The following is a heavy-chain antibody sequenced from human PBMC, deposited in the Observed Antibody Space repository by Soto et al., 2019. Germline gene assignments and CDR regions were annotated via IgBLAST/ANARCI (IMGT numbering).Heavy chain of an antibody. Sequence: VSLQISCKGSGYNFAGYWIAWVRQMPGKGLELMGIIYPSDSDTRYRPSFQGQVTISADKSISSAYLQWSSLRASDTAMYYCARGGVSTRTFDYWGQGTPVTVSS. V-gene: IGHV5-51*01. J-gene: IGHJ4*02. CDR3: ARGGVSTRTFDY. D-gene: IGHD3-3*01. CDR1: GYNFAGYW. CDR2: IYPSDSDT.